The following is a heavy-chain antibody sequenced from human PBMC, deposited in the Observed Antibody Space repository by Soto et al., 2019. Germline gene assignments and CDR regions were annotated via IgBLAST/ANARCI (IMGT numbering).Heavy chain of an antibody. CDR1: GGTFSSYA. CDR3: ARFKVGATTHFDY. V-gene: IGHV1-69*06. CDR2: IIPIFGTA. J-gene: IGHJ4*02. D-gene: IGHD1-26*01. Sequence: SVKVSCKASGGTFSSYAISWVRQAPGQGLEWMGGIIPIFGTANYAQKFQGRVTITADKSTSTAYMELSSLRSEDTAVYYCARFKVGATTHFDYWGQGTLVTVSS.